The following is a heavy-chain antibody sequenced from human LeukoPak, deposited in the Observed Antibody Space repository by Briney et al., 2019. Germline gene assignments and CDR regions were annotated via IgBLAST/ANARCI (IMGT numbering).Heavy chain of an antibody. CDR3: VRDVGYFHFDS. J-gene: IGHJ4*02. CDR1: GFSFGSFW. Sequence: GGSLRLSCAASGFSFGSFWMTWVRQAPGKGLEWGGHINEDGSQTNYIDSVTGRFTISRDNTKDSLYLQMNRLRAEDTAVYFCVRDVGYFHFDSWAREFWSPSLQ. V-gene: IGHV3-7*01. D-gene: IGHD1-1*01. CDR2: INEDGSQT.